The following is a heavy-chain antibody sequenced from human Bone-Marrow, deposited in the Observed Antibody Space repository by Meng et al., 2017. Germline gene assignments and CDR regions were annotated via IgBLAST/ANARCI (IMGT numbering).Heavy chain of an antibody. CDR2: IYYCGTT. V-gene: IGHV4-31*01. CDR3: ARDIRQGGNIWFDP. CDR1: GGSISSGGYY. D-gene: IGHD3-16*01. J-gene: IGHJ5*02. Sequence: HLQVPDPGPVKPSQTLVSTVTCSGGSISSGGYYWSWIRQHPGKGLEWIGYIYYCGTTYYNPSLSSLVTISVDTSKNQFSLNLSSVTAADTAVYYCARDIRQGGNIWFDPWGQGTLVTVSS.